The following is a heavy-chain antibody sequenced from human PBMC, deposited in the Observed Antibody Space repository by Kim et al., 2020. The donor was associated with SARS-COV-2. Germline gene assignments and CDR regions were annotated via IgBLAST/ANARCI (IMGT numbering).Heavy chain of an antibody. CDR2: IRAKSFGGTT. J-gene: IGHJ3*01. Sequence: GGSLRLSCTASGFIFGDYDMTWFRQAPGKGLEWVGFIRAKSFGGTTDYAASVKGRFTISRADSKYIAYLQMNSLKTEDTAVYDCTRDASGSYGLMRAFD. V-gene: IGHV3-49*03. CDR1: GFIFGDYD. D-gene: IGHD3-10*01. CDR3: TRDASGSYGLMRAFD.